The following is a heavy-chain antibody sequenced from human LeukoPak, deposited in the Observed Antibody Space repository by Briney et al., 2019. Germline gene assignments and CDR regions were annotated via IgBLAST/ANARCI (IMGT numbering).Heavy chain of an antibody. CDR1: GGSISSGSYY. J-gene: IGHJ3*02. D-gene: IGHD3-22*01. V-gene: IGHV4-61*02. Sequence: SETLSLTCTVSGGSISSGSYYWSWIRQPAGKGLEWIGRIYTSGSTNYNPSLKSRVTISVDTSKNQFSLKLSSVTAADTAVYYYARAEDSSGYWDAFDIWGQGTMVTVSS. CDR3: ARAEDSSGYWDAFDI. CDR2: IYTSGST.